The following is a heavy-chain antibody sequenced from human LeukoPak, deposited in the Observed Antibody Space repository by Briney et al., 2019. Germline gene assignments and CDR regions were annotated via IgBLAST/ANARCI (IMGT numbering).Heavy chain of an antibody. CDR2: IIPTSGTA. Sequence: EASVELSCKVSGGTFRSYAISGVRQACGQGLEWIGRIIPTSGTADSAQKYQGRGAITTDESTTSAFMELSSLSAEDTAGHYCASDRVLLGYSWGHRTLGTASS. CDR3: ASDRVLLGYS. J-gene: IGHJ5*01. V-gene: IGHV1-69*05. CDR1: GGTFRSYA. D-gene: IGHD3-10*01.